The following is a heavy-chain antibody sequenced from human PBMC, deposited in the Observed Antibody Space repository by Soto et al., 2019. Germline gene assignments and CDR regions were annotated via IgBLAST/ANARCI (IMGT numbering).Heavy chain of an antibody. V-gene: IGHV4-39*01. J-gene: IGHJ6*03. Sequence: QLQLQESGPGLVKPSETLSLTCTVSGGSISSSTSYWGWIRQPPGKGLEWIGSINYSGSTYYSPSLKSRVTIYSDTSNNQFSLKLSSVTAADTAVYYCARPVNYYYYYRDVWGKGTMVTVSS. CDR2: INYSGST. CDR3: ARPVNYYYYYRDV. CDR1: GGSISSSTSY.